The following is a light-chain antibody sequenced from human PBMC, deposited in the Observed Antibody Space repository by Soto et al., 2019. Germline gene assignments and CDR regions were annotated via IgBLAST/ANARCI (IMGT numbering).Light chain of an antibody. J-gene: IGKJ1*01. CDR2: GAS. CDR3: QQTSAFPRT. CDR1: RDISNS. Sequence: DIQLTQSPSFLSSSIGESVTITCRASRDISNSLAWYQQTPGKAPKLLLRGASSLHRGVPSRFSGGGAGTEFTLTISSLQPEDFATYYCQQTSAFPRTFGQGTKVDIK. V-gene: IGKV1-12*01.